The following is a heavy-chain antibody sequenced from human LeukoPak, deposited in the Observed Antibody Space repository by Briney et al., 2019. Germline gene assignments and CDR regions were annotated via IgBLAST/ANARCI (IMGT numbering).Heavy chain of an antibody. D-gene: IGHD3-3*01. Sequence: GESLKISCKGSEYRFTNYWIAWVRQMPGKGLEWMGIIYPGDSDTRYSPSFQGQVTISADKSISTAYLHWSSLKASDTAMYYCARQETISPLDYWGQGTLVTVSS. CDR3: ARQETISPLDY. CDR1: EYRFTNYW. CDR2: IYPGDSDT. V-gene: IGHV5-51*01. J-gene: IGHJ4*02.